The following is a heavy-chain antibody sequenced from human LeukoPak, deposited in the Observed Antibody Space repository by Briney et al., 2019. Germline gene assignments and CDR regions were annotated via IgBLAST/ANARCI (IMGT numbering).Heavy chain of an antibody. V-gene: IGHV3-23*01. CDR2: TGSTGVST. CDR3: AKDPGVVPAHYFDY. CDR1: GFTFSSYA. Sequence: GGSLRLSCAASGFTFSSYAMNWVRQAPGKGLEWVSATGSTGVSTFYADSVKGRFTASRDNSKNTLSLQMNSLRAEDTAVYYCAKDPGVVPAHYFDYWGQGILVTVSS. D-gene: IGHD2-2*01. J-gene: IGHJ4*02.